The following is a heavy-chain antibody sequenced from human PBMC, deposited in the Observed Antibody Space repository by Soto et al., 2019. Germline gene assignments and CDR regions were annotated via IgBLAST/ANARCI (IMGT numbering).Heavy chain of an antibody. CDR3: APHRYSSGWFDY. Sequence: EVQLLESGGGLVQPGGSPRLSCAASGFTFSSYAMSWVRQAPGKGLEWVSAISGSGGSTYYADSVKGRFTISRDNSKNTLYLQMNSLRAEDTAVYYCAPHRYSSGWFDYWGQGTLVTVSS. V-gene: IGHV3-23*01. J-gene: IGHJ4*02. CDR2: ISGSGGST. CDR1: GFTFSSYA. D-gene: IGHD6-19*01.